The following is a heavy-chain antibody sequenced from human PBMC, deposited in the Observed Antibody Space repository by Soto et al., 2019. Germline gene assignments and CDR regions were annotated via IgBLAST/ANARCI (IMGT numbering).Heavy chain of an antibody. CDR2: IDPSDSYT. J-gene: IGHJ6*02. CDR1: GYSFTSYW. Sequence: PGESLKISCKGSGYSFTSYWISRVRQMPGKGLEWMGRIDPSDSYTNYSPSFQGHVTISADKSISSAYLQWSSLKASDTAMYYCATSVAGTYYYYGMDVWGQGTTVTVSS. CDR3: ATSVAGTYYYYGMDV. V-gene: IGHV5-10-1*01. D-gene: IGHD6-19*01.